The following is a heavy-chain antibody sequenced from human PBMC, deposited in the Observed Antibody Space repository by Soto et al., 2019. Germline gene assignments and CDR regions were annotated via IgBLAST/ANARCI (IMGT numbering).Heavy chain of an antibody. J-gene: IGHJ6*02. CDR1: GFTFSNAW. Sequence: PGGSLRLSCAASGFTFSNAWMSWVRQAPGKGLEWVGRIKSKTDGGTTGYAAPVKGRFTISRDDSKNTLYLQMNSLKTEDTAVYYCTTSRFWSGYPSYYYYGMDVWGQGTTVTVSS. D-gene: IGHD3-3*01. CDR2: IKSKTDGGTT. V-gene: IGHV3-15*01. CDR3: TTSRFWSGYPSYYYYGMDV.